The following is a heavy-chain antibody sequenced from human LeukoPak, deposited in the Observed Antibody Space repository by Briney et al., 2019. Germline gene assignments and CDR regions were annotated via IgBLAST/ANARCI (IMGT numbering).Heavy chain of an antibody. V-gene: IGHV1-69*13. D-gene: IGHD2-2*01. Sequence: SVKVSCKASGGTFSSYAISWVRQAPGQGLEWMGGIIPIFGTANYAQKFQGRVTITADESTSTAYMELSSLRSEDTAVYYCATSEYQLLFYYYYGMDVWGQGTTVTVSS. CDR2: IIPIFGTA. J-gene: IGHJ6*02. CDR3: ATSEYQLLFYYYYGMDV. CDR1: GGTFSSYA.